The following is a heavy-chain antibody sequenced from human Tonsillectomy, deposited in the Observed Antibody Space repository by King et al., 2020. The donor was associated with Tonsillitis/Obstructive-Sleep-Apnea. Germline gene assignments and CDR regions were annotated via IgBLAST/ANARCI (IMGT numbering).Heavy chain of an antibody. V-gene: IGHV1-18*01. CDR3: AKDGGGFWASDFSSHYYMDV. Sequence: QLVQSGAELKKPGASVKVSCKASGYTFTSYGINWVRQAPGQGLEWMGWVSAYNGNTNYAQKLQGRVTMTTDTSTNTAFMELRSLRSDDTAVYYCAKDGGGFWASDFSSHYYMDVGGKGTTVTVSS. CDR2: VSAYNGNT. CDR1: GYTFTSYG. D-gene: IGHD1-26*01. J-gene: IGHJ6*03.